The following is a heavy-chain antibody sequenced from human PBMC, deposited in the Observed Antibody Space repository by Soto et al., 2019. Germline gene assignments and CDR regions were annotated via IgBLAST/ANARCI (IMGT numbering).Heavy chain of an antibody. Sequence: ASVKVSCKASGYTFTGYYMHWVRQAPGQGLEWMGWINPNSGGTNYAQKFQGWVTMTRDTSISTAYMELSRLRSDDTAVYYCARDLLPGPSSSWQKGGYYYGMDVWGQGTTVTVSS. V-gene: IGHV1-2*04. CDR3: ARDLLPGPSSSWQKGGYYYGMDV. J-gene: IGHJ6*02. CDR2: INPNSGGT. CDR1: GYTFTGYY. D-gene: IGHD6-13*01.